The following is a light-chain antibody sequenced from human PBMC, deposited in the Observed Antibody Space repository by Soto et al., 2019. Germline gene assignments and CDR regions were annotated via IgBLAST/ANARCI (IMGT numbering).Light chain of an antibody. CDR3: GSWDRRLCAYV. Sequence: QSVLTQPPSASAAPGQRVTISCSGSSSNIGGNSVSWYQQLPGTAPKLLIYDDDKPPSGIPARCSGSKSGTSATLGITGFQTGDEADYYCGSWDRRLCAYVFGTGTKVTVL. J-gene: IGLJ1*01. V-gene: IGLV1-51*01. CDR1: SSNIGGNS. CDR2: DDD.